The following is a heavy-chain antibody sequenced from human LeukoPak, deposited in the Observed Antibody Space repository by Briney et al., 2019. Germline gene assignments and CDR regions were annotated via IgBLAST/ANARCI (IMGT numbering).Heavy chain of an antibody. J-gene: IGHJ5*02. CDR1: GGSINSSSFY. CDR2: IYYGGST. Sequence: PSETLSLTCTVSGGSINSSSFYWGWIRQPPGKGLEWIGSIYYGGSTYYNPSLKSRVTISIDTSKNQFSLKLSSVIAADTAVYYCARPPAYSSRTNWFDPWGQGTLVTVSS. V-gene: IGHV4-39*07. D-gene: IGHD6-13*01. CDR3: ARPPAYSSRTNWFDP.